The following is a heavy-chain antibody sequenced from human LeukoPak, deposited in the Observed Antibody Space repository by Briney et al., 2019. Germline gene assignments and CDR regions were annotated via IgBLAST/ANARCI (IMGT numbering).Heavy chain of an antibody. CDR1: GFTFSSYS. Sequence: GGSLRLSCAASGFTFSSYSMNWFRQAPGKGLEWVSSISSRSSYIYYTDSVKGRFTISRDNAKNSLYLQMNSLRAEDTAVYYCARDTYCGGDCYSNYFDYWGQGTLVTVSS. CDR3: ARDTYCGGDCYSNYFDY. V-gene: IGHV3-21*01. CDR2: ISSRSSYI. D-gene: IGHD2-21*02. J-gene: IGHJ4*02.